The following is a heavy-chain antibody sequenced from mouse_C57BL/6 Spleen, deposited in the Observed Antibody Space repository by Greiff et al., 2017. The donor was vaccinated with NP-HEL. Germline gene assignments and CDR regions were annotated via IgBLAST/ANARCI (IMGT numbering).Heavy chain of an antibody. CDR1: GFTFSDYY. CDR3: ARGGGYYFDY. V-gene: IGHV5-16*01. J-gene: IGHJ2*01. D-gene: IGHD1-1*02. CDR2: INYDGSST. Sequence: EVMLVESEGGLVQPGSSMKLSCTASGFTFSDYYMAWVRQVPEKGLEWVANINYDGSSTYYLDPLKSRFIISRDNAKNILYLQMSSLKSEDTATYYCARGGGYYFDYWGQGTTLTVSS.